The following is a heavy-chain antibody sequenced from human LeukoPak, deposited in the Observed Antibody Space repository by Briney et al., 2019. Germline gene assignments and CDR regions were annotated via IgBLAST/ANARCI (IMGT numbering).Heavy chain of an antibody. CDR2: IYSGGST. CDR1: GFTVSSNY. Sequence: PGGSLRLSCAASGFTVSSNYMSWVCQAPGKGLEWVSVIYSGGSTYYADSVKGRFTISRDNSKNTLYLQMNSLRAEDTAVYYCAREGKPSSYYYGMDVWGQGTTVTVSS. CDR3: AREGKPSSYYYGMDV. V-gene: IGHV3-66*02. J-gene: IGHJ6*02.